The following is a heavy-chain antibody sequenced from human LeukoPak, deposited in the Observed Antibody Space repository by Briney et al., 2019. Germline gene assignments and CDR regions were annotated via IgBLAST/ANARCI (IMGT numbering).Heavy chain of an antibody. Sequence: SETLSLTCTVSGGSISSHYWSWIRQPPGKGLEWIGYIYYSGSTNYNPSLKSRLTISVDTSKNQFSLKLSSVTAADTAVYYCARTEYYFDYWGQGTLVTVSS. CDR3: ARTEYYFDY. V-gene: IGHV4-59*11. CDR1: GGSISSHY. CDR2: IYYSGST. J-gene: IGHJ4*02. D-gene: IGHD3-10*01.